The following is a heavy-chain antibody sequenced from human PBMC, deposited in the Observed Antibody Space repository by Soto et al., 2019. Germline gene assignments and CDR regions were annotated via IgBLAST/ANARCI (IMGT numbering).Heavy chain of an antibody. V-gene: IGHV3-48*02. J-gene: IGHJ5*01. CDR3: ARDPFDS. CDR2: IIYSSSPI. CDR1: GFTFSSYN. Sequence: EVQLVESGGGLVQPGGSLRLSCAASGFTFSSYNMNWVRQAPGKGLEWISYIIYSSSPIYYGDSVKGRFTISRDNAKNSLYLQMNSLRDEDTAVYYCARDPFDSWGQGTLVTVSS.